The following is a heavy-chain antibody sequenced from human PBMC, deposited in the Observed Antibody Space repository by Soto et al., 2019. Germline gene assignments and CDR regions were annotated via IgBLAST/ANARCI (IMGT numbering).Heavy chain of an antibody. CDR2: GGSGGST. Sequence: VQLLESGGGLAQRGGSLRLSCAASGFSFSTYGMTWVRPAPGKGLEWVSYGGSGGSTYYADSVKGRFTISRDNSKNTLYLQMNSLRAEDTSVYYCVKFRGRAYHYYYMDVWGNGTAVTVSS. CDR1: GFSFSTYG. V-gene: IGHV3-23*01. D-gene: IGHD3-16*01. CDR3: VKFRGRAYHYYYMDV. J-gene: IGHJ6*03.